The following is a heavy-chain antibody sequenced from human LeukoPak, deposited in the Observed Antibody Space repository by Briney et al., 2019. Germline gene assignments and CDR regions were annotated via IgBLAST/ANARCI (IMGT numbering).Heavy chain of an antibody. V-gene: IGHV1-18*01. J-gene: IGHJ5*02. D-gene: IGHD6-6*01. CDR3: ARVHRRAYSSSSQGFDP. CDR2: ISAYNGNT. CDR1: GYTFTSYG. Sequence: GSVKVSCKASGYTFTSYGISWVRQAPGQGLEWMGWISAYNGNTNYAQKLQGRVTMTTDTSTCTAYMELRSLRSDDTAVYYCARVHRRAYSSSSQGFDPWGQGTLVTVSS.